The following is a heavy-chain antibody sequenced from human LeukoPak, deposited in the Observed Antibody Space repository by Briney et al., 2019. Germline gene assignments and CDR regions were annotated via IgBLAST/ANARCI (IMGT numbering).Heavy chain of an antibody. CDR1: GGSISSSSYY. Sequence: PSETLSLTCTVSGGSISSSSYYWGWIRQPPGKGLEWIGNIYYIGSTYYNPSLKSRVTTSVDTSKNQFSLKLSSVTAADTAVYYCARHIGGRYYYYYMDVWGKGTTVTISS. CDR2: IYYIGST. D-gene: IGHD3-16*02. V-gene: IGHV4-39*01. J-gene: IGHJ6*03. CDR3: ARHIGGRYYYYYMDV.